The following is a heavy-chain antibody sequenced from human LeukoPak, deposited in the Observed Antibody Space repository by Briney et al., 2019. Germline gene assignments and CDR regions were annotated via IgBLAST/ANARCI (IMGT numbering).Heavy chain of an antibody. J-gene: IGHJ4*02. Sequence: GGSLRLSCAASGFTFSSYEMNWVRQAPGKGLEWVSYISSSGSTIYYADSVKGRFTISRDNAKNSLYLQMNSLRAEDTAVYYCAKVGGRWLQSGFDYWGQGTLVTVSS. D-gene: IGHD5-24*01. V-gene: IGHV3-48*03. CDR2: ISSSGSTI. CDR1: GFTFSSYE. CDR3: AKVGGRWLQSGFDY.